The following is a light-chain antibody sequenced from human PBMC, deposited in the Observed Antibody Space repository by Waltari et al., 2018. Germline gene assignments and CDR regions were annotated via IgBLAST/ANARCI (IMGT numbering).Light chain of an antibody. J-gene: IGKJ2*01. V-gene: IGKV3-11*01. Sequence: EIVLIQSPATLSLSPAEAATPSCRASQSVGTYLACYQQKPGQAPRLLIYDASNRATGIPARFRGSGSGTDFTLTISSLEAEDFALYYCQQRSSWTPHTFGQGARLEIK. CDR1: QSVGTY. CDR3: QQRSSWTPHT. CDR2: DAS.